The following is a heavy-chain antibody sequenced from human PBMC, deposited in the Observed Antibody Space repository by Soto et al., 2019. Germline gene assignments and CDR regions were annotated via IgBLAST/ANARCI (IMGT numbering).Heavy chain of an antibody. V-gene: IGHV2-5*02. CDR2: IYWDDDK. CDR3: APGVLHTVFCLVTTTAFYFDF. D-gene: IGHD3-3*01. CDR1: GFSLTTSGVG. J-gene: IGHJ4*02. Sequence: QITLNESGPTLVNPRQTLTLTCTFSGFSLTTSGVGVGWIRQSPGKAPEWLALIYWDDDKRYRPSLKSRLTITKDTLKIHVVLTMAHVDLADTATYYCAPGVLHTVFCLVTTTAFYFDFWGQGTPVAVSS.